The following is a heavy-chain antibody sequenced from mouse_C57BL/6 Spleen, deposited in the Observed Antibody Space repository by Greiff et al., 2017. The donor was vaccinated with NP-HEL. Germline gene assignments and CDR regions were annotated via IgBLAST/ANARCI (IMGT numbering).Heavy chain of an antibody. CDR2: ISGGGGNT. CDR1: GFTFSSYT. CDR3: ATYYSNYHYAMDY. D-gene: IGHD2-5*01. V-gene: IGHV5-9*01. J-gene: IGHJ4*01. Sequence: EVQGVESGGGLVKPGGSLKLSCAASGFTFSSYTMSWVRQTPEKRLEWVATISGGGGNTYYPDSVKGRFTISRDNAKNTLYLQMSSLRSEDTALYYCATYYSNYHYAMDYWGQGTSVTVSS.